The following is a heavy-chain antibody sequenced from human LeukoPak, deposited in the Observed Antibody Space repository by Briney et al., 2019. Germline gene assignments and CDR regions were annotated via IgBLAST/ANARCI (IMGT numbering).Heavy chain of an antibody. J-gene: IGHJ4*02. Sequence: PGRSLRLSCAASGFTFSSYGMHWARQAPGKGLEWVAVISYDGSNKYYADSVKGRFTISRDNSKNTLYLQMNSLRAEDTAVYSCARDKTRGLGYSYSKSGNYFDYWGQGTLVTVSS. CDR1: GFTFSSYG. V-gene: IGHV3-30*03. CDR2: ISYDGSNK. D-gene: IGHD5-18*01. CDR3: ARDKTRGLGYSYSKSGNYFDY.